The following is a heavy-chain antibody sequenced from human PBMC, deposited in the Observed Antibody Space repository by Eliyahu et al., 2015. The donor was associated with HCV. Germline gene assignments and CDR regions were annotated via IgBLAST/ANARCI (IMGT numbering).Heavy chain of an antibody. D-gene: IGHD6-6*01. Sequence: QVHLQQWGAGLLKPSETLSLTCAVYGGSFSGYDWSWIRQPPGKGLEWIGEINNRGSTNYNPSLKSRVTISVDTSKNQFSLKLTSVTAADTAVYYCARPGVDYSSSSSFDSWGQGTLVTVSS. J-gene: IGHJ4*02. CDR2: INNRGST. CDR3: ARPGVDYSSSSSFDS. V-gene: IGHV4-34*01. CDR1: GGSFSGYD.